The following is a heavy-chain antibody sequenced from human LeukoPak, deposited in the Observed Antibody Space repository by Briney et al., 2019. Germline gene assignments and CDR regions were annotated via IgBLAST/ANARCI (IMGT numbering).Heavy chain of an antibody. CDR1: GGSISSSRYY. CDR3: ATGSYYNVGFDY. D-gene: IGHD3-10*01. V-gene: IGHV4-39*01. Sequence: SETLSLTCTVSGGSISSSRYYWGWIRQPPGKGLEWIGSIYYSGSTYYNPSLKSRVTISVDTSKNQFSLKLSSVTAADTAVYYYATGSYYNVGFDYWGQGTLVTVSS. CDR2: IYYSGST. J-gene: IGHJ4*02.